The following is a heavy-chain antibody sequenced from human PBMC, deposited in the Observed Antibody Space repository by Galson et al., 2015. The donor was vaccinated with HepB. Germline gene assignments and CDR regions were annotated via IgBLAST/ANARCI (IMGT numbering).Heavy chain of an antibody. J-gene: IGHJ4*02. V-gene: IGHV1-2*02. CDR2: IHPNSGGT. D-gene: IGHD2-8*01. CDR3: ARGTVLMVYAINFDY. CDR1: GYTFTGYY. Sequence: SVKVSCKASGYTFTGYYMHWVRQAPGQGLEGMGWIHPNSGGTNYEQKFQGMVTMTRDTSISTAYMDLSRLRSDDTAVYYCARGTVLMVYAINFDYWGQGTLVTVSS.